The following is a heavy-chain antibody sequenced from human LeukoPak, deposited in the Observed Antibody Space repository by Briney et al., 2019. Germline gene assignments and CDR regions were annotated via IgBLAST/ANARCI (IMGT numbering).Heavy chain of an antibody. Sequence: GGPLRLSCAASGFTFSSYSMNWVRQAPGKGLEWVSSISSSSSYIYYADSVKGRFTISRDNAKNSLYLQMNSLRAEDTAVYYCARAVGPFFDYWGQGTLVTVSS. V-gene: IGHV3-21*01. CDR1: GFTFSSYS. D-gene: IGHD1-26*01. CDR2: ISSSSSYI. J-gene: IGHJ4*02. CDR3: ARAVGPFFDY.